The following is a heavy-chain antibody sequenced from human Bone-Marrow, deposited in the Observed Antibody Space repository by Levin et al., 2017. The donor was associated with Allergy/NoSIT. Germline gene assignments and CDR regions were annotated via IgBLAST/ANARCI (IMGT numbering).Heavy chain of an antibody. D-gene: IGHD6-6*01. CDR2: VHDSGST. V-gene: IGHV4-59*01. J-gene: IGHJ3*02. Sequence: SQTLSLTCSVSGGSISNSYWSWIRQPPGKGLEWIGYVHDSGSTNYNPSLESRVTISVDKSQNQFSLNLNSVTAADTAVYYCARGQLLPWDVFNSWGQGTVVTVSS. CDR1: GGSISNSY. CDR3: ARGQLLPWDVFNS.